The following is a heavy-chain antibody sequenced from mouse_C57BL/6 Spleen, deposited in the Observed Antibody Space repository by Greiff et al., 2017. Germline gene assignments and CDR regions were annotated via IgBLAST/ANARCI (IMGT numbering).Heavy chain of an antibody. CDR1: GFTFSDYG. V-gene: IGHV5-17*01. D-gene: IGHD1-1*01. J-gene: IGHJ4*01. Sequence: EVKLVESGGGLVKPGGSLKLSCAASGFTFSDYGMHWVRQAPEKGLEWVAYISSGSSTIYYADTVKGRFTISRDNAKNTLFLQMTRLRSEDTAMYYCATTVVAYYAMDYWGQGTSVTVSS. CDR2: ISSGSSTI. CDR3: ATTVVAYYAMDY.